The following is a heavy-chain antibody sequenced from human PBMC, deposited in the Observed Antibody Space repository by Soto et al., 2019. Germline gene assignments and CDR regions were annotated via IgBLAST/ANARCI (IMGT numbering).Heavy chain of an antibody. CDR3: ARWEQWLVLGGMDV. CDR2: MNPNSGNT. D-gene: IGHD6-19*01. CDR1: GYTFTSYD. J-gene: IGHJ6*02. V-gene: IGHV1-8*01. Sequence: ASVKVSCKASGYTFTSYDINWVRQATGQGLEWMGWMNPNSGNTGYAQRFQGRVTMTRNTSISTAYMELSSLRSEDTAVYYCARWEQWLVLGGMDVWGQGTTVTVSS.